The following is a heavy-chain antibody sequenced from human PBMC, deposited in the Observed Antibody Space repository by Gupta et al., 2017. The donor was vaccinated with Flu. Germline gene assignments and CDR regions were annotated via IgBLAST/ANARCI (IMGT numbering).Heavy chain of an antibody. D-gene: IGHD3-10*01. CDR2: INPSSGGT. J-gene: IGHJ5*02. Sequence: PGQGLEWMGRINPSSGGTNYAQRFQGRVTMTSDTSISTAYMELTRLGFDDTAVYYCARQDYYNSESYYGWFDPWGQGTLVTVSS. CDR3: ARQDYYNSESYYGWFDP. V-gene: IGHV1-2*06.